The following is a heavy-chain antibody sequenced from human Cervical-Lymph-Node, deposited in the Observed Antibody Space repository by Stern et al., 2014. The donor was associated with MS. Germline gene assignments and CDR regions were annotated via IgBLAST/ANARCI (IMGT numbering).Heavy chain of an antibody. J-gene: IGHJ3*01. CDR2: IMPLYGVP. D-gene: IGHD3-16*01. CDR1: GGTFGNHG. V-gene: IGHV1-69*09. CDR3: AREGGDFGKLIFALDL. Sequence: QVQLVQSGPEVKKSGSSVKVSCTASGGTFGNHGISWVRQGPRQGLEWMGSIMPLYGVPNSAQKFQGRVTFSADKSTNIVYMELSSLRSEDTALYFCAREGGDFGKLIFALDLWGQGTLVTVSA.